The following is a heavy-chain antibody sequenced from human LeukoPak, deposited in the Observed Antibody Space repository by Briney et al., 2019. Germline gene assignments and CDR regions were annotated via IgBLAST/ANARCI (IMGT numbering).Heavy chain of an antibody. V-gene: IGHV3-23*01. CDR2: ISGSGGST. CDR1: GFTFSSYA. D-gene: IGHD6-19*01. CDR3: AKARGAVAGSVRDAFDI. J-gene: IGHJ3*02. Sequence: PGGSLRLSCAASGFTFSSYAMSWVRQAPGKGLEWVSAISGSGGSTYYADSVKGRFTISRDNSKNTLYLQMNSLRAEDTAVYYCAKARGAVAGSVRDAFDIWGQGTMVTVSS.